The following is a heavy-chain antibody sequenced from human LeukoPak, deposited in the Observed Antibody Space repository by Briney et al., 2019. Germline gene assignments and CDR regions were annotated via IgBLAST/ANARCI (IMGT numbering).Heavy chain of an antibody. D-gene: IGHD5-18*01. J-gene: IGHJ4*02. Sequence: PGGSLRLSCAASGFTFSSYAMHWVRQAPGKGLEWVSAISGSGGSTYYADSVKGRFTISRDNSKNTLYLQMNSLRAEDTAVYYCAKTGQMRGIQLWTPYYFDYWGQGTLVTVSS. CDR3: AKTGQMRGIQLWTPYYFDY. CDR2: ISGSGGST. CDR1: GFTFSSYA. V-gene: IGHV3-23*01.